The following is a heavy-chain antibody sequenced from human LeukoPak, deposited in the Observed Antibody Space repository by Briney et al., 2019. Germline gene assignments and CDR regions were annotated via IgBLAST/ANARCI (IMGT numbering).Heavy chain of an antibody. CDR1: GFTFSSNY. D-gene: IGHD2-15*01. J-gene: IGHJ4*02. CDR3: ARDRRYCSGSRCYSGVDY. CDR2: IYSGGST. Sequence: GGSLRLSCAASGFTFSSNYMTWVRQAPGKGLEWVSVIYSGGSTYYGDSVKGRFTISRDNSKNKLYLQMKRLRAEDTAVYYCARDRRYCSGSRCYSGVDYWGQGALVTVSS. V-gene: IGHV3-53*01.